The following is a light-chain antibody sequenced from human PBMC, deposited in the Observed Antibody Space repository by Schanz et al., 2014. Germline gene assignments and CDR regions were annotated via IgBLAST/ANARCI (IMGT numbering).Light chain of an antibody. V-gene: IGLV2-23*01. CDR2: EGS. J-gene: IGLJ2*01. CDR1: SSDVGSYNL. CDR3: CSYAGIVV. Sequence: QSVLTQPASVSGSPGQSITISCTGTSSDVGSYNLVSWYQQHPGKAPKLMIYEGSKRPSGVSNCFSGSKSGNTASLTISGLQAEDEADYYCCSYAGIVVFGGGTKLTVL.